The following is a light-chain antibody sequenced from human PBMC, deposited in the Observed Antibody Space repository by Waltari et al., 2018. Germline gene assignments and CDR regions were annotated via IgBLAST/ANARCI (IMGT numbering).Light chain of an antibody. CDR1: SSDVGSYNL. V-gene: IGLV2-23*01. CDR3: CSYANNRPRV. J-gene: IGLJ3*02. Sequence: QSALTQPASVSGSPGQSITISCTGTSSDVGSYNLVSWYQQHPGKAPKLIIYEGYKRPSGVSNRFSGSKSGDTASLTISGVQAEDEADYYCCSYANNRPRVLGGGTKLTVL. CDR2: EGY.